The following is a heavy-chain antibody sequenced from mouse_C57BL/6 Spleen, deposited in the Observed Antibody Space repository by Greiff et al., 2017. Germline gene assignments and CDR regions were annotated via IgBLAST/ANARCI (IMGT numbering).Heavy chain of an antibody. CDR3: ARDLGYGSSLDY. CDR2: IIYDGSST. D-gene: IGHD1-1*01. CDR1: GFTFRDYY. V-gene: IGHV5-16*01. Sequence: EVKLMESEGGLVQPGSSLKLSCTASGFTFRDYYMAWVRQVPEKGLEWVANIIYDGSSTYYLDSLKSRFIISRDNTKNILYLQMSSLKSEDTTTYYCARDLGYGSSLDYWGQGTTLTVSS. J-gene: IGHJ2*01.